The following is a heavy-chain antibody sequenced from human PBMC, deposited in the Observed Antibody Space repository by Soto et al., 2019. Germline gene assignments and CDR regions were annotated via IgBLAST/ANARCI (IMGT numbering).Heavy chain of an antibody. J-gene: IGHJ6*02. CDR1: GYTFTTSG. D-gene: IGHD1-7*01. CDR2: VSGYNGKT. V-gene: IGHV1-18*01. Sequence: QVQLVQSGGEVKKPGASVKVSCKASGYTFTTSGVSWVRQAPGQGLEWMGWVSGYNGKTKYEEKVHDRVTMTTDTSTSTAYLELRSLTTDDTAVYYFARAGELPYYYYGMDVWGQGTTVIVSS. CDR3: ARAGELPYYYYGMDV.